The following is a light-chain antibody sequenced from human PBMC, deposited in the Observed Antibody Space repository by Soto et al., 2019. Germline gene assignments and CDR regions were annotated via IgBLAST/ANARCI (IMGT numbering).Light chain of an antibody. Sequence: IRMTQSPSSLSSSTGDRVTITCRASQGISSYLAWYQQKPGKAPKLLIYAASTLQSGVPSRFSGSGSGTDFTLTISCLQSEDFATYYCQQYYSYPRTFGQGTKVDI. J-gene: IGKJ1*01. CDR2: AAS. CDR3: QQYYSYPRT. CDR1: QGISSY. V-gene: IGKV1-8*01.